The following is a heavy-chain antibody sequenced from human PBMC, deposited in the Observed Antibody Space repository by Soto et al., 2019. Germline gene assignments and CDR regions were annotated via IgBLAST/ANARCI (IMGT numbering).Heavy chain of an antibody. CDR3: ARDVLLGEDIVGAGVDP. V-gene: IGHV1-18*01. D-gene: IGHD2-15*01. J-gene: IGHJ5*02. CDR1: GYTFTSYG. Sequence: QVQLVQSGAEVKKPGASVKVSCKASGYTFTSYGISWVRQAPGQGLEWMGWISAYNGNTNYAQKLQGRVTMTTDTSTSTAYMELRSLRSDDTAVDYCARDVLLGEDIVGAGVDPWGQGTLVTVSS. CDR2: ISAYNGNT.